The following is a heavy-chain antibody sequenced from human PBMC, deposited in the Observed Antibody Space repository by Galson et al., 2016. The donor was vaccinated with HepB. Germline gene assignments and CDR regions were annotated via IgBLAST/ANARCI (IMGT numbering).Heavy chain of an antibody. Sequence: SLRLSCAASGFTIYVMNWVRQAPGKGLEWIALLDRGGNTNYADSVKGRFTISRDNSRNTLFLQMNSLRAEDTALYYCARDLPPTPGVVSQYYFYAMGVWGQGTTVTVSS. CDR2: LDRGGNT. V-gene: IGHV3-66*01. D-gene: IGHD3-3*01. CDR1: GFTIYV. J-gene: IGHJ6*02. CDR3: ARDLPPTPGVVSQYYFYAMGV.